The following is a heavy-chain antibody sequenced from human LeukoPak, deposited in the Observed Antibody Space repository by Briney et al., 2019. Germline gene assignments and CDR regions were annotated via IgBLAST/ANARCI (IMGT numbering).Heavy chain of an antibody. D-gene: IGHD2-21*02. V-gene: IGHV3-64*01. CDR3: ARDRLAYCGGDCSCDY. J-gene: IGHJ4*02. Sequence: GGSLRLSCAASGFTFSSYAMHWVRQAPGKGLEYVSAISSNGGSTYYANSVKGRFTISRDNSKNTLYLQMGSLRAEDMAVYDCARDRLAYCGGDCSCDYWGQGTLVTVSS. CDR1: GFTFSSYA. CDR2: ISSNGGST.